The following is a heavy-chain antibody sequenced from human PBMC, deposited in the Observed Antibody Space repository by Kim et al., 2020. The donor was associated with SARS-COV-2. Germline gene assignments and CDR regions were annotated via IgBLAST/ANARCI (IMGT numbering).Heavy chain of an antibody. V-gene: IGHV1-46*01. CDR3: ARDLPRTQRRLEPTIKTYYYGSPNY. CDR2: INPSGGST. J-gene: IGHJ4*02. CDR1: GYTFTSYY. Sequence: ASVKVSCKASGYTFTSYYMHWVRQAPGQGLEWMGIINPSGGSTSYAQKFQGRVTMTRDTSTSTVYMELSSLRSEDTAVYYCARDLPRTQRRLEPTIKTYYYGSPNYWGQGTLVTVSS. D-gene: IGHD3-10*01.